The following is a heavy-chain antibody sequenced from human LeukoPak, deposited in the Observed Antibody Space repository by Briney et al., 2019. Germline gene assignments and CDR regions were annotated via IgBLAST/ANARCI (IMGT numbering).Heavy chain of an antibody. Sequence: SETLSLTCTVSGGSISSGGYYWSWIRQHPGKGLEWIGYIYYSGSTYYNPSLKSRVTISVDTSKNQFSLKLSSVTAADTAVYYCTRQRGDGYRARENYIDYWGQGTLVTVSS. D-gene: IGHD5-24*01. CDR2: IYYSGST. J-gene: IGHJ4*02. CDR1: GGSISSGGYY. V-gene: IGHV4-31*03. CDR3: TRQRGDGYRARENYIDY.